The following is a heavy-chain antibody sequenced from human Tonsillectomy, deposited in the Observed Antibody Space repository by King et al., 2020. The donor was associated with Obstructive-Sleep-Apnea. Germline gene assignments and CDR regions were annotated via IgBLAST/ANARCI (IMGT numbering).Heavy chain of an antibody. Sequence: QLQESGPGLVKPSETLSLTCTVSGGSISSSSYYLGWIRQPPGKGLELIGSIYYSGSTYYNPSLKSRVTISVETSKNQFSLKLSSVTAADTAVYYCARDLWFGEDDVDYWGQGTLVTVSS. CDR3: ARDLWFGEDDVDY. CDR2: IYYSGST. V-gene: IGHV4-39*07. CDR1: GGSISSSSYY. J-gene: IGHJ4*02. D-gene: IGHD3-10*01.